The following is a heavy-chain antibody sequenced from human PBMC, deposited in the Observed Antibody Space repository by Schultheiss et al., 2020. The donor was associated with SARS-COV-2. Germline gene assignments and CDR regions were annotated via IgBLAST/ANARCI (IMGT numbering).Heavy chain of an antibody. CDR3: ARDSGSYLLYGMDV. Sequence: GGSLRLSCAASGFTFDDYAMHWVRQAPGKGLEWVSGISWNSGSIGYSDSVKGRFTISRDNSKNTLYLQMNSLRAEDTAVYYCARDSGSYLLYGMDVWGQGTTVTVSS. D-gene: IGHD1-26*01. CDR1: GFTFDDYA. J-gene: IGHJ6*02. V-gene: IGHV3-9*01. CDR2: ISWNSGSI.